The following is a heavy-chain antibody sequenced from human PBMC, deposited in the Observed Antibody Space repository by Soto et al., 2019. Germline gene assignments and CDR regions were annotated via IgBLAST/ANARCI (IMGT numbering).Heavy chain of an antibody. CDR2: ISSSSSYI. D-gene: IGHD5-12*01. V-gene: IGHV3-21*01. CDR3: ARETQYSENAFDI. Sequence: GGSLRLSCAASGFTFSSYSMNWVRQAPGKGLEWVSSISSSSSYIYYADSVKGRFTISRDNAKNSLYLQMNSLRAKDTAVYYCARETQYSENAFDIWGQGTMVTVSS. CDR1: GFTFSSYS. J-gene: IGHJ3*02.